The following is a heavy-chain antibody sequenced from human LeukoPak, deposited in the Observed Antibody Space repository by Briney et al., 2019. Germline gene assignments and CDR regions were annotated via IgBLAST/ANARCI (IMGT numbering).Heavy chain of an antibody. V-gene: IGHV3-30-3*01. CDR3: ARDIVVAKYYYYGMDV. D-gene: IGHD2-2*01. Sequence: PGGSLRLSCAASGFTFSSYAMHWVRQAPGKGLEWVAVISYDGSNKYYADSVKARFTISRDNSKNTLYLQMNSLRAEDTAVYYCARDIVVAKYYYYGMDVWGQGTTVTVSS. J-gene: IGHJ6*02. CDR2: ISYDGSNK. CDR1: GFTFSSYA.